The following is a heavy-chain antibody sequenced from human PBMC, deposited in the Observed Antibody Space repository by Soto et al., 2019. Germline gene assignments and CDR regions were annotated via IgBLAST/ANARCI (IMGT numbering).Heavy chain of an antibody. J-gene: IGHJ5*01. CDR2: ISVFNGYA. D-gene: IGHD1-1*01. CDR3: SKNGTTWFAS. CDR1: GYSFHNSG. Sequence: QVQLVQSGPELKKPGASVKVSCKTSGYSFHNSGISWVRQAPGQGLEWVGWISVFNGYAHYAQKFQGRVIMTADTFTNTAYMELRGLRSDDTAMYYCSKNGTTWFASWGQGTPVTVSS. V-gene: IGHV1-18*01.